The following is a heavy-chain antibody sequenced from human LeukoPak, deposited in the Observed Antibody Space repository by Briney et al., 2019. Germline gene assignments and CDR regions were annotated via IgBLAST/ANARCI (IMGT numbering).Heavy chain of an antibody. V-gene: IGHV3-21*01. J-gene: IGHJ6*03. Sequence: GGSLRLSCAASGFTFSSYSMNWVRQAPGEGLEWVSSISSSSSYIYYADSVKGRFTISRDNAKNSLYLQMNSLRADDTAVYYCARRGSSSWPYYYYYMDVWGKGTTVTVSS. CDR2: ISSSSSYI. CDR3: ARRGSSSWPYYYYYMDV. CDR1: GFTFSSYS. D-gene: IGHD6-13*01.